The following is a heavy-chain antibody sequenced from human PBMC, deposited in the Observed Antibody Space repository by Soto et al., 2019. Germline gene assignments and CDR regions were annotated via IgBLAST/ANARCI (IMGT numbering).Heavy chain of an antibody. CDR3: ASPGREGSSLNWGYYDSSGDLDY. CDR1: GFTFSSYA. CDR2: ISYDGSNK. D-gene: IGHD3-22*01. V-gene: IGHV3-30-3*01. J-gene: IGHJ4*02. Sequence: GGSLRLSCAASGFTFSSYAMHWVRQAPGKGLEWVAVISYDGSNKYYADSGKGRFTISRDNAKNTPYLQMNSLRAEDTAVYYCASPGREGSSLNWGYYDSSGDLDYWGQGTLVTVSS.